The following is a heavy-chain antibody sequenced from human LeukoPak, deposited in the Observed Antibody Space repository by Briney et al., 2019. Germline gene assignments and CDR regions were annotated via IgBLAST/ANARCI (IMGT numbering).Heavy chain of an antibody. Sequence: PGGSLTLSCAASGFTFSNYGMHWVRQAPGKGLEWVAFIRYDGSNEYYADSVKGRFNIFRDNSKNTVYLEMNSLRTEDTAVYSCARDGNYLVPDGYWGQGSLVTVSS. V-gene: IGHV3-30*02. D-gene: IGHD5-24*01. CDR2: IRYDGSNE. J-gene: IGHJ4*02. CDR3: ARDGNYLVPDGY. CDR1: GFTFSNYG.